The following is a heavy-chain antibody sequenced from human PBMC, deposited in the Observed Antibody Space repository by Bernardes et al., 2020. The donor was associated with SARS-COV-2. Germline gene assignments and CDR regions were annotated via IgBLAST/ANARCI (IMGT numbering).Heavy chain of an antibody. Sequence: GESLKISCQGSGYSFTNYYIAWVRQMPGKGLEWMGVIWPGDSDARYSPSFRGQVTISADKSISTVYLQWNSLRASDTAMYYCARLVTTVRGYLDRGGRGTLVTLSP. CDR2: IWPGDSDA. D-gene: IGHD4-17*01. V-gene: IGHV5-51*01. J-gene: IGHJ2*01. CDR3: ARLVTTVRGYLDR. CDR1: GYSFTNYY.